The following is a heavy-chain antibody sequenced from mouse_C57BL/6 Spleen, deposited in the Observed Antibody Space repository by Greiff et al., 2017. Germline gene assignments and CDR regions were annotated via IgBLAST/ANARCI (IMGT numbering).Heavy chain of an antibody. CDR2: INPYNGDT. J-gene: IGHJ4*01. V-gene: IGHV1-20*01. CDR1: GYSFTGYF. D-gene: IGHD1-1*01. Sequence: EVQLQQSGPELVKPGDSVKISCKASGYSFTGYFMNWVMQSHGKSLEWIGRINPYNGDTFYNQKFKGKATLTVDKSSSTAHMGLRSLTSEDSAVYYCARRDYYGSSYGFRYYAMDYWGQGTSVTVSS. CDR3: ARRDYYGSSYGFRYYAMDY.